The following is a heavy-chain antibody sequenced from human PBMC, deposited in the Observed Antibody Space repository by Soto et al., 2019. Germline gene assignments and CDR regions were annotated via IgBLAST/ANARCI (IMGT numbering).Heavy chain of an antibody. Sequence: QVQLQQWGAGLLKPSETLSLTCAVYGGSFSGYYWSWIRQPPGKGLEWIGEINHSGSTNYNPSLKSRVPISLDTSKNKVSLKLSSVTAADTAVYYCARGPRAAATAWKRKYNNWFDPWGQGTLVTVSS. CDR3: ARGPRAAATAWKRKYNNWFDP. V-gene: IGHV4-34*01. J-gene: IGHJ5*02. CDR1: GGSFSGYY. CDR2: INHSGST. D-gene: IGHD1-1*01.